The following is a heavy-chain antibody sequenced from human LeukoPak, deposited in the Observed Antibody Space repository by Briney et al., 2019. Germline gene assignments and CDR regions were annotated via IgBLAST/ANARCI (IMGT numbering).Heavy chain of an antibody. CDR1: GYTFTTYY. CDR2: INPSGGTT. V-gene: IGHV1-46*01. J-gene: IGHJ4*02. D-gene: IGHD6-19*01. Sequence: ASAKVSCKASGYTFTTYYMHWVRQAPGQGLEWMGIINPSGGTTNYAQKFQGRVTVTRDTSTSTVYMELSSLRCEDTAVYYCARSHSNGWCDYWGQGTLVTVSS. CDR3: ARSHSNGWCDY.